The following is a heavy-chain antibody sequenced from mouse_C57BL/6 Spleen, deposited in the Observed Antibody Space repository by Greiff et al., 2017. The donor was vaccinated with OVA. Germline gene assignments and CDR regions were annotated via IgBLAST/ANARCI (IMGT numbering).Heavy chain of an antibody. D-gene: IGHD1-1*02. Sequence: QVQLQQPGAELVKPGASVKLSCKASGYTFTSYWMHWVKQRPGQGLEWIGMIHPNSGSTNYNEKFKSKATLTVDKSSSTAYMQLSSLTSEDSAVYYCARSWVARTMDYWGQGTSVTVSS. CDR3: ARSWVARTMDY. J-gene: IGHJ4*01. CDR2: IHPNSGST. CDR1: GYTFTSYW. V-gene: IGHV1-64*01.